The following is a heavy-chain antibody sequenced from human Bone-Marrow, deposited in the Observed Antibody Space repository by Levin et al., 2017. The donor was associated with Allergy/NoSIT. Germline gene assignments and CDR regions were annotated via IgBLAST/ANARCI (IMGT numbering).Heavy chain of an antibody. J-gene: IGHJ1*01. CDR1: GFSFGTDG. CDR3: ARDRYYFGSETYKGYFQH. D-gene: IGHD3-10*01. V-gene: IGHV3-30*03. CDR2: IAYDGSNG. Sequence: GGSLRLSCAASGFSFGTDGMHWVRQAPGKGLEWVAAIAYDGSNGNYADSVKGRVTISRDNSKNTLYLDLSDLTTEDTAVYFCARDRYYFGSETYKGYFQHWGQGTLVSVSS.